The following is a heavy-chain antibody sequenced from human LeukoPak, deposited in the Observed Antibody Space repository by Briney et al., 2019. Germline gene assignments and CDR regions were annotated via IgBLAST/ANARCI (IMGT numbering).Heavy chain of an antibody. V-gene: IGHV3-33*08. Sequence: PGGSLRLSCAASGFTFSSYAMSWVRQAPGKGLEWVAVIWYDGSNKYYADSVKGRFTISRDNSKNTLYLQMNSLRAEDTAVYYCAREGDSSGWWLDYYYGMDVWGQGTTVTVSS. CDR3: AREGDSSGWWLDYYYGMDV. CDR2: IWYDGSNK. CDR1: GFTFSSYA. J-gene: IGHJ6*02. D-gene: IGHD6-19*01.